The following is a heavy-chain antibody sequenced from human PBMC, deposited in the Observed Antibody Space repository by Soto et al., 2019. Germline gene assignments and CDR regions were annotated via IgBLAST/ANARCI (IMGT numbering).Heavy chain of an antibody. Sequence: ASVKVSCKASGYTFTSYDINWVRQATGQGLEWMGWMNPNSGNTGYAQKFQGRVTMTRNTSISTAYMDLQVNSLRAEDTAVYYCARDNDRSGHFSYFDFWGLGTPVTVSS. CDR2: MNPNSGNT. CDR3: ARDNDRSGHFSYFDF. D-gene: IGHD3-22*01. J-gene: IGHJ4*02. V-gene: IGHV1-8*01. CDR1: GYTFTSYD.